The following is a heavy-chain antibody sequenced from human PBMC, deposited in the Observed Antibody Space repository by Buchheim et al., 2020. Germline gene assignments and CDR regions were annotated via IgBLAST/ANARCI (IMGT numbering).Heavy chain of an antibody. V-gene: IGHV1-3*01. CDR3: ARGWFGDY. J-gene: IGHJ4*02. CDR2: INPGSEKT. Sequence: VELVQSGTEVKKPGTSVKLSCKGSGYIFTSFTMHWVRQAPGQGLEWMGWINPGSEKTKYSQKFHDRITITRDIAEDKAYMELSGLRAEDTAVYFCARGWFGDYWGQGTL. CDR1: GYIFTSFT. D-gene: IGHD3-10*01.